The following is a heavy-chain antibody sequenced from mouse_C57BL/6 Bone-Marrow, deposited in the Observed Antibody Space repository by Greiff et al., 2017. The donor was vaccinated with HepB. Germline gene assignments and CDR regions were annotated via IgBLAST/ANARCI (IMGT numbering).Heavy chain of an antibody. D-gene: IGHD1-2*01. V-gene: IGHV1-55*01. CDR3: ARSHYYGLLGYFDV. J-gene: IGHJ1*03. Sequence: QVQLQQPGAELVKPGASVKMSCKASGYTFTSYWITWVKQRPGQGLEWIGDIHPGSGSTNYNEKFKSKATLTVDTSSSTAYMQLSSLTSEDSAVYYCARSHYYGLLGYFDVWGTGTTVTVSS. CDR1: GYTFTSYW. CDR2: IHPGSGST.